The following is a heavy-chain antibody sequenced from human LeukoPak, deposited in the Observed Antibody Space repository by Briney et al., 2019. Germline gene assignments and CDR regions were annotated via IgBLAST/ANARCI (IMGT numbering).Heavy chain of an antibody. V-gene: IGHV1-46*01. D-gene: IGHD2-21*01. Sequence: ASVKVSCKASGYTFTNYYMQWVRQAPGQGLEWMGIINPSGGSTSYAQEFQGRVTMTRDTATSTVSREMCSLTYEEPAVYYCARSFGCSPGICAPHYSSHYLEVWGKG. J-gene: IGHJ6*03. CDR3: ARSFGCSPGICAPHYSSHYLEV. CDR2: INPSGGST. CDR1: GYTFTNYY.